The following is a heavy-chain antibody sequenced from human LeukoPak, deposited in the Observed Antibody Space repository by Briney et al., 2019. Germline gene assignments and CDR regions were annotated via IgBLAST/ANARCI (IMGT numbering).Heavy chain of an antibody. V-gene: IGHV3-23*01. CDR1: GFTLSSYV. D-gene: IGHD2-2*01. CDR2: LGGRVGST. CDR3: AKDHGIHRGNMPYYFDY. J-gene: IGHJ4*02. Sequence: GGSLRLSCAPSGFTLSSYVMSWVRQAPGGGLECVSTLGGRVGSTYYADSVKGRFTISRDNSKNTLYLQMNSLRAEDTAVYYCAKDHGIHRGNMPYYFDYWGQGTLVTVSS.